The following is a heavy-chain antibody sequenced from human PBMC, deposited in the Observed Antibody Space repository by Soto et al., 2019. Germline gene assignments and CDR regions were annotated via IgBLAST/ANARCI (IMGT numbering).Heavy chain of an antibody. CDR1: GGSFSAYY. D-gene: IGHD5-12*01. J-gene: IGHJ4*02. V-gene: IGHV4-34*01. CDR2: INHSGST. Sequence: QVQLQQWGAGLLKPSETLSLTCAVYGGSFSAYYWSWIRQPPGKGLEWIGEINHSGSTTYNPSLKSRVTISVDRSKNQFSLKLSSVPAADTALYYCARGVGYAGVDYWGQGTLVTVSS. CDR3: ARGVGYAGVDY.